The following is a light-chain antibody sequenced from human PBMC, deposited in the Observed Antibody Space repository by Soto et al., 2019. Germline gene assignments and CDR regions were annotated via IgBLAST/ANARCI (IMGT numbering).Light chain of an antibody. CDR2: EVT. J-gene: IGLJ1*01. Sequence: QSVLTQPRSVSGSPGHSVTISCFGTSSDIGSYNAVSWYQQHPGKAPKFMIYEVTNRPSGVSHRFSGSKSGNTASLTISGLQAEDEADYYCSSYTTTSTYVFGTGTKVTVL. CDR3: SSYTTTSTYV. V-gene: IGLV2-14*01. CDR1: SSDIGSYNA.